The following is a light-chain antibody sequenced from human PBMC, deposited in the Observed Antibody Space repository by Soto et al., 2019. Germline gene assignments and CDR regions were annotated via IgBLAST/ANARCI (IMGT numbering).Light chain of an antibody. Sequence: DIQMTQSPSSLSASVGDRVTITCRASQSISTYLNWYQQKLGKAPKLLISGASSLQGGVPSRFSGSGSGTDFNLTISSLQPEDFATYYCQQGSFTLTFGGGTKLEI. CDR2: GAS. J-gene: IGKJ4*01. CDR1: QSISTY. CDR3: QQGSFTLT. V-gene: IGKV1-39*01.